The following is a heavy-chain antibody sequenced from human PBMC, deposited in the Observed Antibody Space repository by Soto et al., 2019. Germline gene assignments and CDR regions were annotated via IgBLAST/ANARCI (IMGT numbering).Heavy chain of an antibody. D-gene: IGHD3-22*01. Sequence: TLSLTCRVSTGSINGYYWNWIRQSPGKGLEGIAFIYSSGSTNYNPSLKSRATISVYRAKNQVSLKLTSVTAADPAVYYCARGKRDSMSCLVVLGQGTSVTVFS. J-gene: IGHJ6*02. CDR3: ARGKRDSMSCLVV. CDR1: TGSINGYY. CDR2: IYSSGST. V-gene: IGHV4-59*01.